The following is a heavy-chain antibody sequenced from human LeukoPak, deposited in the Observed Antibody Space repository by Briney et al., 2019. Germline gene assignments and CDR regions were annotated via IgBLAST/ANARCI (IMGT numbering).Heavy chain of an antibody. Sequence: GGSLRLSCAASGFTFSSHGMHWVRQAPGKGLEWVSIIWYDGSDEYYADSVKGRFTISRDNSRNTLYLQMNSLRAEDTAVYYCARDGGYHSSGPFDYWGQGTLVTVSS. V-gene: IGHV3-33*01. CDR2: IWYDGSDE. CDR3: ARDGGYHSSGPFDY. CDR1: GFTFSSHG. J-gene: IGHJ4*02. D-gene: IGHD3-22*01.